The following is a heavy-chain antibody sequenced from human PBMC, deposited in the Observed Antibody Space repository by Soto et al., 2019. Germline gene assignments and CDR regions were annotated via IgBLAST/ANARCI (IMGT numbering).Heavy chain of an antibody. CDR3: ARGLIMWFGELSRRGGYYYYMDV. J-gene: IGHJ6*03. D-gene: IGHD3-10*01. CDR2: INDSGNI. V-gene: IGHV4-34*01. Sequence: QVQLQQWGAGLLKPSETLSLTCAVYDGSFSGYQWSWIRQTPGKGLEWIGGINDSGNINYNPSLKSRVTILVDSPKKQISLRLSSVTAADTAVYYCARGLIMWFGELSRRGGYYYYMDVWSKATTVTVSS. CDR1: DGSFSGYQ.